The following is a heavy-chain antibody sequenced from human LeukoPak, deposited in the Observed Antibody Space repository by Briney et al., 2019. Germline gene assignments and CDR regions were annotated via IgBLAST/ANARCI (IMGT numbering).Heavy chain of an antibody. D-gene: IGHD2-2*01. CDR2: IYYSGST. CDR1: GGSISSYY. J-gene: IGHJ4*02. CDR3: ARWGPYCSSTSCYEQGGYYFDY. V-gene: IGHV4-59*01. Sequence: SETLSLTCTVSGGSISSYYWSWIRQPPGKGLEWIGYIYYSGSTNYNPSLKSRVTISVDTSKNQFSLKLSSVTAADTAVYYCARWGPYCSSTSCYEQGGYYFDYWGQGILVAVSS.